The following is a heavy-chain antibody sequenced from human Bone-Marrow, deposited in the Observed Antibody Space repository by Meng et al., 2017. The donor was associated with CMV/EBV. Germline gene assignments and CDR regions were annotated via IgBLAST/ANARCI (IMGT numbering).Heavy chain of an antibody. CDR3: AKDGSFGSGSYYGLDV. Sequence: GGSLRLSCAASGFTFSSYAMSWVRQAPGKGLEWVSAISGSGGSTYYADSVKGRFTISRDNSKNTLYLQMNSLRAEDTAVYYCAKDGSFGSGSYYGLDVWGQGNTVNVAS. CDR2: ISGSGGST. D-gene: IGHD3-10*01. J-gene: IGHJ6*01. V-gene: IGHV3-23*01. CDR1: GFTFSSYA.